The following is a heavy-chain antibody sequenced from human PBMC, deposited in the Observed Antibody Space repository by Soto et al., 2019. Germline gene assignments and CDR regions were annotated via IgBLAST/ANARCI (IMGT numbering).Heavy chain of an antibody. CDR3: ARMASFGSLNWFDH. Sequence: XSVKFSCKASVYSFTNNDVSWVRQATGQGLEWVGWMNPGSGDTGYAQKFQGRVTMTRNISIATAYMELSSLRADDTAIYYCARMASFGSLNWFDHWGQGTLVTVSS. J-gene: IGHJ5*02. CDR1: VYSFTNND. D-gene: IGHD5-18*01. V-gene: IGHV1-8*01. CDR2: MNPGSGDT.